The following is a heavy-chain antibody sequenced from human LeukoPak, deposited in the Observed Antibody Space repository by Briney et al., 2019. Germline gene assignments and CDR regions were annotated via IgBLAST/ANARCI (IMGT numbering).Heavy chain of an antibody. D-gene: IGHD2-2*01. CDR2: ISWYSGSI. Sequence: GWSLRLSCAASGFTFDDYAMHWVRQAPGKGLEWVSGISWYSGSIGYADSVKGRFTISRDNAKNSLYLQMNSLRAEDTALYYCARQPAAISDYYYYYYMDVWGKGTTVTVSS. J-gene: IGHJ6*03. V-gene: IGHV3-9*01. CDR3: ARQPAAISDYYYYYYMDV. CDR1: GFTFDDYA.